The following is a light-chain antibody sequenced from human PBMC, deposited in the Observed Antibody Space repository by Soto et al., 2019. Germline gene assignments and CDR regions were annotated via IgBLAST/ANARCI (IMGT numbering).Light chain of an antibody. CDR3: LQDYNFPWT. J-gene: IGKJ1*01. V-gene: IGKV1-6*01. CDR2: DAS. Sequence: AIQMTQSPSSLSASVGDRVTITCRASQAIGNDLGWYQQKPGKAPKLLIYDASSLQSGVPSRFSGSGSGTDFTLTISSLQPEDFATYSCLQDYNFPWTFGQGTKVEIK. CDR1: QAIGND.